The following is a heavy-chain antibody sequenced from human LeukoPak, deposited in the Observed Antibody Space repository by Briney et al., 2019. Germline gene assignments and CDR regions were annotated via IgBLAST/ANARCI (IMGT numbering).Heavy chain of an antibody. CDR3: ARRGSDTAMVLDY. CDR1: GGSISSYY. J-gene: IGHJ4*02. Sequence: PSETLSLTRTVSGGSISSYYWSWIRQPPGKGLECIGYIYYSGSTNYNPSLKTRVTISVDTSKNQFSLKLSSVTASDTAVYYCARRGSDTAMVLDYWGQGTLVTVSS. V-gene: IGHV4-59*08. CDR2: IYYSGST. D-gene: IGHD5-18*01.